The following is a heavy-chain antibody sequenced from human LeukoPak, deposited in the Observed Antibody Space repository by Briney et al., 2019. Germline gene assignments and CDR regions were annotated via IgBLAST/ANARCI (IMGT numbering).Heavy chain of an antibody. V-gene: IGHV3-30*04. CDR3: ASPRGYSVYDDY. CDR2: ISYDGRNK. J-gene: IGHJ4*02. D-gene: IGHD5/OR15-5a*01. Sequence: PGGSLRLSCAASGFTFSSYAMHWVRQAPGKGLEWVAVISYDGRNKYYAHSVKGRFTFSRANSKHTLYLQMNSLRAEDTAVYYCASPRGYSVYDDYWGQGTLVTVSS. CDR1: GFTFSSYA.